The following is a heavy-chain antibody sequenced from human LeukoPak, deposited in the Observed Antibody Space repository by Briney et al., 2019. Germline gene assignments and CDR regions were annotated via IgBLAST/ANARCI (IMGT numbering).Heavy chain of an antibody. CDR3: AKGQQGGEWRFDP. CDR1: GFTFSSYA. CDR2: ISGSGDST. D-gene: IGHD3-3*01. Sequence: GGSLRLSCAAAGFTFSSYAMSWVRQAPGQGLEWVSSISGSGDSTYYAASVKGLFTISRDNSKNTLYLQMNSLRAEDTAVYYCAKGQQGGEWRFDPWGQGTLVTVSS. V-gene: IGHV3-23*01. J-gene: IGHJ5*02.